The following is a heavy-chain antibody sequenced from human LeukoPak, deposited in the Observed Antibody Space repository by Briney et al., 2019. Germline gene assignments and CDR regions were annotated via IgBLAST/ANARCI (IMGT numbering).Heavy chain of an antibody. CDR3: ARPRVGATGWFDP. V-gene: IGHV3-23*01. CDR1: GFTFSSYA. D-gene: IGHD1-26*01. CDR2: ISGSGGST. J-gene: IGHJ5*02. Sequence: QTGGSLRLSCASSGFTFSSYAMSWVRQAPGKGLEWVSAISGSGGSTYHADSVKGRFTISRDNYKDTLYMQMNSLRAEDTAVYYCARPRVGATGWFDPWGQGTLVTVSS.